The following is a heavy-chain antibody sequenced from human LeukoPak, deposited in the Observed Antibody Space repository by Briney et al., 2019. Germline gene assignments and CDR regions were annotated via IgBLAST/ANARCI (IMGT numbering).Heavy chain of an antibody. CDR1: GDSINNYF. Sequence: SETLSLTCSFSGDSINNYFWGWVRQPPGKGLEWIGYIYYSGSTYYNPSLKSRVTISVDTSKNQFSLKLSSVTAADTAVYYCARGSGDFWSGYYLTWGQGTLVTVSS. V-gene: IGHV4-59*06. J-gene: IGHJ4*02. D-gene: IGHD3-3*01. CDR3: ARGSGDFWSGYYLT. CDR2: IYYSGST.